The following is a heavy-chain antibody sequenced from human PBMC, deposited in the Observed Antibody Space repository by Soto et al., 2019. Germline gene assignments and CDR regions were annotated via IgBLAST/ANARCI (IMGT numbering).Heavy chain of an antibody. V-gene: IGHV3-21*01. D-gene: IGHD2-15*01. CDR1: GFSFSSYS. J-gene: IGHJ5*02. CDR3: ARGYTGYCSGGTCYWFDP. CDR2: ISSSASHI. Sequence: EVQLVESGGGLVKPGGSLRLSSAASGFSFSSYSMNWVRQAPGKGLEWVSSISSSASHINYADSVKGRFTISRDNAKKSLYLQMNSLRAEDTAVYYCARGYTGYCSGGTCYWFDPWGQGTLVTVSS.